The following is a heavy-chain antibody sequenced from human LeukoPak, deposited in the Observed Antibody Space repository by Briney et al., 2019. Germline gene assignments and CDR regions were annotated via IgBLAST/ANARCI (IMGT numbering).Heavy chain of an antibody. CDR3: AKRGSSETRWYPFDY. CDR1: GFIFGKYA. CDR2: ISGGGDST. J-gene: IGHJ4*02. V-gene: IGHV3-23*01. Sequence: GGSLRLSCVGSGFIFGKYAMTWVRQAPGKGLEWVSNISGGGDSTWNADSVKGRFTVSRDNCKNTLYLQMSSLRVEDTAVYYCAKRGSSETRWYPFDYWGQGTLVTVSS. D-gene: IGHD2-15*01.